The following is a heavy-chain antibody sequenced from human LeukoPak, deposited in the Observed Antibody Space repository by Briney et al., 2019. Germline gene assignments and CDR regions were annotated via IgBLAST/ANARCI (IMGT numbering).Heavy chain of an antibody. Sequence: PSETLSLTCTVSGGSISSGDYYWSWIRQPPGKGLEWIGEINHSGSTNYNPSLKSRVTISVDTSKNQFSLKLSSVTAADTAVYYCAKEGYDSSGYYPSDYYGMDVWGQGTTVTVSS. J-gene: IGHJ6*02. CDR3: AKEGYDSSGYYPSDYYGMDV. V-gene: IGHV4-30-4*01. CDR2: INHSGST. CDR1: GGSISSGDYY. D-gene: IGHD3-22*01.